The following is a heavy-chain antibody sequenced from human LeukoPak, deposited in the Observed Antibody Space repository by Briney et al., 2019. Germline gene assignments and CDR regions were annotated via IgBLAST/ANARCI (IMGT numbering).Heavy chain of an antibody. D-gene: IGHD2-2*02. CDR1: RFTFSSYW. Sequence: PGGSLRLSCATSRFTFSSYWMHWVRRAPGKGLEWVSSIDTVGNSAAYADSVRGRFTISRDNARDTLYLQMDSLRAEDTAVYYCAKGRGADSAIIDYWGQGVRVTVSS. CDR3: AKGRGADSAIIDY. J-gene: IGHJ4*02. CDR2: IDTVGNSA. V-gene: IGHV3-74*01.